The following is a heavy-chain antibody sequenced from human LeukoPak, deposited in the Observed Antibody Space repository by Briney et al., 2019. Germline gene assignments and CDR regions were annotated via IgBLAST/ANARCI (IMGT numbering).Heavy chain of an antibody. CDR1: GYTFTSYD. CDR3: ARDMVRGVISWFDP. D-gene: IGHD3-10*01. V-gene: IGHV1-8*01. J-gene: IGHJ5*02. CDR2: MNPNSGNT. Sequence: ASVTVSCMASGYTFTSYDINWVRQATGQGLEWMGWMNPNSGNTGYAQKFQGRVTMTRNTSISTAYMELSSLRSEDTAVYYCARDMVRGVISWFDPWGQGTLVTVSS.